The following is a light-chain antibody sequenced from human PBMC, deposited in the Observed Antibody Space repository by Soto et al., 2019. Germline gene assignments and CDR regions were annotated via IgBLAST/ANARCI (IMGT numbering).Light chain of an antibody. CDR2: VNT. CDR3: QSYDNSLSGYV. Sequence: QSVLTQPPSVSGAPGQRVTISCTGSRSNIGSGYDVHWYQQLPGTAPKLLIYVNTNRPSGVPDRFSGSNSGTSASLAITGLQAEDEADYYCQSYDNSLSGYVFGTGTKLTVL. CDR1: RSNIGSGYD. J-gene: IGLJ1*01. V-gene: IGLV1-40*01.